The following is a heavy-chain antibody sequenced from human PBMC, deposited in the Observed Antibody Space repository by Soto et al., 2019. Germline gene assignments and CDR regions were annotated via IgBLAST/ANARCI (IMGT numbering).Heavy chain of an antibody. CDR3: ARSIRGPRRFNGMDV. Sequence: CGPTLVNPTGTLTVTWTFSGFSLTSPGMCVSWIRQSPGKALEWLALIERDDDDKYYSTSLKTRLTISKDTRKNQVVLTMANMDPADTATYYCARSIRGPRRFNGMDVWGQGTTVTVSS. J-gene: IGHJ6*02. D-gene: IGHD1-20*01. CDR2: IERDDDDK. V-gene: IGHV2-70*13. CDR1: GFSLTSPGMC.